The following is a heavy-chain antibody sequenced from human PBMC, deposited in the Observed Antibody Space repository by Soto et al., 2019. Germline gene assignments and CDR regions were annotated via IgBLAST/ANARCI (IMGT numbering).Heavy chain of an antibody. CDR2: INASNGNT. V-gene: IGHV1-3*01. J-gene: IGHJ4*02. Sequence: QVQLVQSGAEVKKPGASVKVSCKASGYTFTSYAMHWVRQAPGQRLEWMGWINASNGNTKYSQKFQGRVTITRDTSASTAYMELSSLRSEDTAVYYCARAFEGDLGALDYWGQGTLVTVSS. CDR3: ARAFEGDLGALDY. CDR1: GYTFTSYA. D-gene: IGHD1-26*01.